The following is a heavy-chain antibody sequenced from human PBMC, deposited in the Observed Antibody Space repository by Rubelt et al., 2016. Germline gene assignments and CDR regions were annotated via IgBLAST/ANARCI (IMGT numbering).Heavy chain of an antibody. J-gene: IGHJ5*02. CDR1: DGSLDGNY. V-gene: IGHV4-59*12. Sequence: QVQLQESGPGLVKPSETLSLTCTVSDGSLDGNYWSWVRQPPGKGLEWIGSIYYSGSTYYNPSLKSRVTISVDTSKNQFVLNLSSVTAADTAVYYGARGLRGRLSLFWEGFDPWGQGTLVTVPS. CDR2: IYYSGST. CDR3: ARGLRGRLSLFWEGFDP. D-gene: IGHD3-16*02.